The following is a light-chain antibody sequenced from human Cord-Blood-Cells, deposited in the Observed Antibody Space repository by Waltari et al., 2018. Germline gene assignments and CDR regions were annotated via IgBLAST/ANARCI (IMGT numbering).Light chain of an antibody. V-gene: IGLV6-57*01. CDR3: QSYDSSNHEV. Sequence: NFMLTQPHSVSESPGKTVTISCTRSSGSIASNYVQWYQQRPGSSPTTLIYEDNQRPSGVPDRFSGSIDSSSNSASLTISGLKTEDEADYYCQSYDSSNHEVFGGGTKLTVL. CDR1: SGSIASNY. CDR2: EDN. J-gene: IGLJ3*02.